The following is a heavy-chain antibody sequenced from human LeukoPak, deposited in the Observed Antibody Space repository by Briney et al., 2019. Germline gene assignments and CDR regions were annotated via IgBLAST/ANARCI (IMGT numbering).Heavy chain of an antibody. D-gene: IGHD5-18*01. CDR2: INHSGST. CDR3: ARVGYSYVINDWSRTGLGAYPTKYYYHMDV. J-gene: IGHJ6*03. V-gene: IGHV4-34*01. Sequence: SETLSLTCAVYGGSFSGYYWSWIRQPPGKGLEWIGEINHSGSTNYTPSLKSRDTISGDTSKNQFSLKLSSVTAADTAVYFCARVGYSYVINDWSRTGLGAYPTKYYYHMDVWGKGTTVTVSS. CDR1: GGSFSGYY.